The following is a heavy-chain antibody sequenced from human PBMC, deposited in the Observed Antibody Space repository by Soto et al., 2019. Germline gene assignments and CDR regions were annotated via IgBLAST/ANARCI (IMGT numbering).Heavy chain of an antibody. D-gene: IGHD2-2*01. Sequence: SATLSITCTVSGGSISSGGYYWSWIRQHPGKGLEWIGYIYYSGSTYYNPSLKSRVTISVDTSKNQFSLKLSSVTAADTAVYYCARKDYQNWFDPWGQGTLVTVSS. CDR2: IYYSGST. J-gene: IGHJ5*02. CDR3: ARKDYQNWFDP. CDR1: GGSISSGGYY. V-gene: IGHV4-31*03.